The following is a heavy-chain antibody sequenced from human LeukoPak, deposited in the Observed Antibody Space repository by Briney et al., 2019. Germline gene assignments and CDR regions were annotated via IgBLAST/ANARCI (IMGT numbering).Heavy chain of an antibody. J-gene: IGHJ5*02. D-gene: IGHD2-8*01. CDR3: ARIYCTNGVCRYYHGP. Sequence: ASVKVSCKASGYTFTSYGISWVRQPPGQGLEWMGWISAYNGNKNYAQKLQGRVTMTTDTSTSTAYMELRGLRSDDTAVYYCARIYCTNGVCRYYHGPWGQGTLVTVSS. CDR2: ISAYNGNK. CDR1: GYTFTSYG. V-gene: IGHV1-18*01.